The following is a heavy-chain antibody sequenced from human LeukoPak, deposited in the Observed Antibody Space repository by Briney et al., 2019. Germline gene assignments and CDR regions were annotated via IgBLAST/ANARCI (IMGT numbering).Heavy chain of an antibody. CDR2: INPNSGGT. V-gene: IGHV1-2*02. CDR1: GYTFTYNY. Sequence: ASVKVSCKASGYTFTYNYIHWVRQAPGQGLEWMGWINPNSGGTNYAQKFQGRVSMTRDTSISTAYMELSRLRSDDTAVYYCARNTINWFDPWGQGVLVTVSS. CDR3: ARNTINWFDP. D-gene: IGHD5-24*01. J-gene: IGHJ5*02.